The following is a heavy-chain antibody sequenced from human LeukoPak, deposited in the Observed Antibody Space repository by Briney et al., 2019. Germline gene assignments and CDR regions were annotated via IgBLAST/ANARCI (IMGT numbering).Heavy chain of an antibody. D-gene: IGHD2-15*01. V-gene: IGHV4-61*05. CDR1: GGSISSSSYY. Sequence: PSETLSLTCTVSGGSISSSSYYWGWIRQPPGKGLEWIGRIYTSGSTNYNPSLKSRVTMSVDTSKNQFSLKLSSVTAADTAVYYCASTAGYCSGGSCYRFDYWGQGTLVTVSS. CDR2: IYTSGST. CDR3: ASTAGYCSGGSCYRFDY. J-gene: IGHJ4*02.